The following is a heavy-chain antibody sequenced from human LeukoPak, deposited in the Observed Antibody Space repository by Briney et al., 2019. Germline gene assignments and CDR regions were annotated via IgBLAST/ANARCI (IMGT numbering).Heavy chain of an antibody. V-gene: IGHV3-30*02. CDR2: IRYDGSNK. CDR1: GFIFSSYG. J-gene: IGHJ4*02. CDR3: ARDQYYASGSYYNSSKGYFDY. Sequence: GGSLRLSCAASGFIFSSYGMHWVRQAPGKGLEWVAFIRYDGSNKYYADSVKGRFTISRDNAKNSLFLQMNSLRAEDTAVYYCARDQYYASGSYYNSSKGYFDYWGQGTLVTVSS. D-gene: IGHD3-10*01.